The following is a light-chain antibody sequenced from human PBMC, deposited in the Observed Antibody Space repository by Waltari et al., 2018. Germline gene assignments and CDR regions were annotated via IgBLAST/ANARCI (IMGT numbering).Light chain of an antibody. CDR2: EVT. CDR1: SSDVGNSNL. V-gene: IGLV2-23*02. Sequence: QSGLAQPASASGSPGQSITITCTGTSSDVGNSNLVSWYQQRPGKAPRLLIYEVTKRAPGTSDRFSSSKSGNTASLTISGLQAEDEADCYCCSYAGRGTYVFGSGTKVTVL. J-gene: IGLJ1*01. CDR3: CSYAGRGTYV.